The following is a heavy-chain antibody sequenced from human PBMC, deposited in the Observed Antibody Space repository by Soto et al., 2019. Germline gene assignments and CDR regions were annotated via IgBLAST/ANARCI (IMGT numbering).Heavy chain of an antibody. CDR2: INPNSGGT. Sequence: ASVKVSCKASGYTFTGYYMHWVRQAPGQGLEWMEWINPNSGGTNYAQKSQGRVTMTRDTSISTAYMELSRLRTDDSAVYYCARGWALIHVHFDPWGQGTLVTVSS. CDR1: GYTFTGYY. J-gene: IGHJ5*02. CDR3: ARGWALIHVHFDP. D-gene: IGHD1-26*01. V-gene: IGHV1-2*02.